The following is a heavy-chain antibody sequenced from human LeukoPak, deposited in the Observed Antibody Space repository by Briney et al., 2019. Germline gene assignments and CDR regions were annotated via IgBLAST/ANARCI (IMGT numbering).Heavy chain of an antibody. CDR1: GGSFSGYY. D-gene: IGHD2-15*01. V-gene: IGHV4-34*01. CDR2: INHSGST. CDR3: ARWGSGNDY. Sequence: ASETLSLTCAVYGGSFSGYYWSWIRQPPGKGLEWIGEINHSGSTNYNPSLKSRVTISVDTSKNQFSLKLSSVIAADTAVYYCARWGSGNDYWGQGTLVTVSS. J-gene: IGHJ4*02.